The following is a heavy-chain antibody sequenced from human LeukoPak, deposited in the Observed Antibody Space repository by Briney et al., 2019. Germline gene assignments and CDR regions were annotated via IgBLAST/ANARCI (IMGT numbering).Heavy chain of an antibody. CDR1: GFSFSGYS. CDR2: ISSGSRTI. V-gene: IGHV3-48*01. CDR3: ARESITGDRDFDY. J-gene: IGHJ4*02. D-gene: IGHD7-27*01. Sequence: GGSLRLSRAASGFSFSGYSMNWVRQAPGRGLEWISYISSGSRTIFYADSVKGRFTISRDNAKNSLYLLMNSLRADDTAVYYCARESITGDRDFDYWGQGTLITVSS.